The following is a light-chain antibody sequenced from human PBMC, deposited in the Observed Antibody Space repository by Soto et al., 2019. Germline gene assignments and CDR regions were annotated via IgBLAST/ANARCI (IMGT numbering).Light chain of an antibody. CDR3: SSHTSSNTRI. CDR2: EVS. J-gene: IGLJ1*01. Sequence: QSVLTQPASVSGSPGQSIAISCTGTSSDIGAYDYVSWYQQHPDKAPKLMIYEVSNRPSGVSNRFSGSKSVNTATLTISGLQAEDVADYYCSSHTSSNTRIFGTGTKVTDL. CDR1: SSDIGAYDY. V-gene: IGLV2-14*03.